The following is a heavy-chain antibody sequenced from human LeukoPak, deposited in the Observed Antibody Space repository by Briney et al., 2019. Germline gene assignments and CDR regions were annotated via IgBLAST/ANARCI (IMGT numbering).Heavy chain of an antibody. D-gene: IGHD3-16*01. Sequence: GGSLRLSCAASGFTSDNYWMKWVRQAPGRGLEWVAIIKHDGSQKFYVDSVKGRFTISRDTANSSQYLLMNRVRTADTAMYNSARASLSALLACDSRGQGTLGTVSS. CDR2: IKHDGSQK. J-gene: IGHJ4*02. V-gene: IGHV3-7*01. CDR3: ARASLSALLACDS. CDR1: GFTSDNYW.